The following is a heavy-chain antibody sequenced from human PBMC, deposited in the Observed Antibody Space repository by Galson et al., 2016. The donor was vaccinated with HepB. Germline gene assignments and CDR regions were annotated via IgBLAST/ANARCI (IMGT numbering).Heavy chain of an antibody. CDR2: MSSDGSNK. CDR1: GFTFTNYA. J-gene: IGHJ6*04. D-gene: IGHD3-3*01. V-gene: IGHV3-30-3*01. Sequence: SLRLSCAASGFTFTNYAMHWVRQAPGKGLEWAAVMSSDGSNKYYGEFVKGRFSISRDNPMNTLYLQMNSLRAEDTAVYYCARSRADFWSVGYYYGMDVWGKGTTVTVSS. CDR3: ARSRADFWSVGYYYGMDV.